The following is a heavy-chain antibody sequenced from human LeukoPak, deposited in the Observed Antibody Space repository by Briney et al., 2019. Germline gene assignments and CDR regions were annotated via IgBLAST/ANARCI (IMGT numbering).Heavy chain of an antibody. CDR2: INHSGST. J-gene: IGHJ4*02. V-gene: IGHV4-34*01. CDR1: GGSFSGYY. CDR3: ARGALYYYGSGSPDY. Sequence: SETLSLTCAVHGGSFSGYYWSWIRQPPGKGLEWIGEINHSGSTNYNPSLKSRVTISIDTSKNQFSLKLSSVTAADTAVYYCARGALYYYGSGSPDYWGQGTLVTVSS. D-gene: IGHD3-10*01.